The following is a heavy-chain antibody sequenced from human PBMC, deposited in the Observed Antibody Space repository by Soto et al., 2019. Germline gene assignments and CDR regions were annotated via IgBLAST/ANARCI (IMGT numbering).Heavy chain of an antibody. J-gene: IGHJ6*02. V-gene: IGHV4-31*03. D-gene: IGHD5-18*01. CDR1: GGSSNSGGHY. Sequence: TQSLTCSVSGGSSNSGGHYWSWKRQHPGKGLEWIGHIYKTGSTDFNPSLKDRLTISIDTSKNQFSLSLRSVTDADTAVYYCARDRIQFSVDVWGQGTTVTVSS. CDR3: ARDRIQFSVDV. CDR2: IYKTGST.